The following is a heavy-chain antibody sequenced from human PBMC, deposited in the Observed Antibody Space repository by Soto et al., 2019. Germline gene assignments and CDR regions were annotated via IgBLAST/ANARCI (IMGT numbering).Heavy chain of an antibody. V-gene: IGHV3-48*02. J-gene: IGHJ5*02. CDR3: ARHMSEWNGSGGCDP. CDR1: GYTFTGYG. Sequence: EVQLVESGGGLVQPGGSLRLSCAASGYTFTGYGMNWVRQAPGKGLEWISYISGAGDTIYYAVSVEGRFTISRDSATNTVYLQVSSLRDDDTAIYYCARHMSEWNGSGGCDPWGQGTLVTVTS. D-gene: IGHD3-10*01. CDR2: ISGAGDTI.